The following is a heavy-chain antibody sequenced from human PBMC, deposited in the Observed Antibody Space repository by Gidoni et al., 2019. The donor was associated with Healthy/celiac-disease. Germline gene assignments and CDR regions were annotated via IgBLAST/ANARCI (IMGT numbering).Heavy chain of an antibody. V-gene: IGHV4-39*01. J-gene: IGHJ2*01. Sequence: QLQLQESGPGLVKPSENLSLTCTVSGGSISSSSYYWGWIRQPPGKGLEWIGSIYYSGSTYYNPSLKSRVTISVDTSKNQFSLKLSSVTAADTAVYYCARRGNPGDINWYFDLWGRGTLVTVSS. CDR2: IYYSGST. CDR3: ARRGNPGDINWYFDL. CDR1: GGSISSSSYY. D-gene: IGHD1-1*01.